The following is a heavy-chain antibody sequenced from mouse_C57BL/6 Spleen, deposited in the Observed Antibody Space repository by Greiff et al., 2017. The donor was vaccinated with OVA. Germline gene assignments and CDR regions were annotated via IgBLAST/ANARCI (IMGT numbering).Heavy chain of an antibody. J-gene: IGHJ4*01. CDR1: GFTFTDYY. D-gene: IGHD3-1*01. V-gene: IGHV7-3*01. Sequence: EVPLLQSGPALVQPGASLRLSCAASGFTFTDYYLSWVRQPPGKVLEWLGFIRNKANGNTTEYSLSGKGRFTISRAYSPTILYLQMHALNAMASATYYCARRSDDYDAMDYWGQGTSVTVSS. CDR2: IRNKANGNTT. CDR3: ARRSDDYDAMDY.